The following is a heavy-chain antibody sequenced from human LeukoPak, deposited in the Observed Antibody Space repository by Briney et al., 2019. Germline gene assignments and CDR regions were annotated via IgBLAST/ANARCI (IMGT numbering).Heavy chain of an antibody. CDR3: ARVGGCSSTSCYEGWFDP. CDR2: IIPIFGTA. J-gene: IGHJ5*02. Sequence: SVKVSCKASGYTFTKYVVHWVGQAPGQGGEGRGGIIPIFGTANYAQKFQGRVTITSDESTTTAYMQLSSLSSEDTAVYYCARVGGCSSTSCYEGWFDPWGQGPLVTASS. D-gene: IGHD2-2*01. CDR1: GYTFTKYV. V-gene: IGHV1-69*13.